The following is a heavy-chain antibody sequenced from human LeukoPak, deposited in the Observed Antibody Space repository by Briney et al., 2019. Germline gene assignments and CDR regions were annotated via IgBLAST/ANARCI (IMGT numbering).Heavy chain of an antibody. Sequence: GGSLRLSCAASGFTFSSYAMSWVRQAPGKGLEWVSAISGSGGSTYYADSVKGRFTISRDNSKNTLYLQTNSLRAEDTAVYYCAKDVGRSSSSKRGYWGQGTLVTVSS. J-gene: IGHJ4*02. D-gene: IGHD6-6*01. CDR3: AKDVGRSSSSKRGY. CDR2: ISGSGGST. V-gene: IGHV3-23*01. CDR1: GFTFSSYA.